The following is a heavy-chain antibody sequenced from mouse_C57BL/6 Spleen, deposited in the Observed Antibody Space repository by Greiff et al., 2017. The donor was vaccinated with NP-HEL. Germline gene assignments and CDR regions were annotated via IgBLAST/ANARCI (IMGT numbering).Heavy chain of an antibody. CDR1: GYAFSSYW. V-gene: IGHV1-80*01. J-gene: IGHJ3*01. Sequence: VQLQQSGAELVKPGASVKISCKASGYAFSSYWMNWVKQRPGKGLEWIGQIYPGDGDTNYNGKFKGKATLTADKSSSPAYMQLSSLTSEDSAVYFCARSRDYGNYGFAYWGQGTLVTVSA. D-gene: IGHD2-1*01. CDR2: IYPGDGDT. CDR3: ARSRDYGNYGFAY.